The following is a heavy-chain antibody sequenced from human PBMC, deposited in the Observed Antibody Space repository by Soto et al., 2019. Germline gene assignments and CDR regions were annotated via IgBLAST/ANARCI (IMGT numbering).Heavy chain of an antibody. CDR1: GGSISSYY. CDR2: SYYSGIP. V-gene: IGHV4-59*01. D-gene: IGHD2-8*02. J-gene: IGHJ4*02. CDR3: ARGGGVYYFDY. Sequence: QVQLQESGPGLVKPSETLSLTCTVSGGSISSYYWSWIRQPPGQGLEWIGESYYSGIPDHNPSLKSRVTIPVGTPKRQFPLKLSSVTAADTAVYYCARGGGVYYFDYWGRGTLVTVSS.